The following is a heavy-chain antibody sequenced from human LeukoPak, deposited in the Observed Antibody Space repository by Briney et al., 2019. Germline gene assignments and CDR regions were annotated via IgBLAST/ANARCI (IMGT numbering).Heavy chain of an antibody. CDR2: ISWNSGDI. J-gene: IGHJ4*02. Sequence: GGSLRLSCAASGFTFDDYAMHWVRQAPGKGLEWVSGISWNSGDIGYADSVKGRFIISRDNAKNSLYLHMNSLKTEDTALYYCVRVMGYSFGFFDNWGQGTLLTVSS. CDR3: VRVMGYSFGFFDN. CDR1: GFTFDDYA. V-gene: IGHV3-9*01. D-gene: IGHD5-18*01.